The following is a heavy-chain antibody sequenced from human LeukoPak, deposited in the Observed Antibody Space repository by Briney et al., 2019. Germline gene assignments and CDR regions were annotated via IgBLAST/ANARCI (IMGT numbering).Heavy chain of an antibody. J-gene: IGHJ4*02. CDR1: GFTFDDYT. CDR2: ISWDGGST. CDR3: AKGKTGWGATFKGGFDY. Sequence: PGGSLRLSCAASGFTFDDYTMHWVRQAPGKGLEWVSLISWDGGSTYYADSVKGRFTISRDNSKNSLYLQMNSLRTEDTALYYCAKGKTGWGATFKGGFDYWGQGTLVTVSS. V-gene: IGHV3-43*01. D-gene: IGHD3-16*01.